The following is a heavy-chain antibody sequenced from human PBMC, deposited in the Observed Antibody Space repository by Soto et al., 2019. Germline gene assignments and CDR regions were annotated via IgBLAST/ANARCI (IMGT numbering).Heavy chain of an antibody. CDR3: ARDGYSGYCSSTSCYTFDY. J-gene: IGHJ4*02. CDR2: INHSGST. CDR1: GGSFSGYY. Sequence: PSETLSLTCAVYGGSFSGYYWSWIRQPPGKGLEWIGEINHSGSTNYNPSLKSRVTISVDTSKNQFSLELSSVTAADTAVYYCARDGYSGYCSSTSCYTFDYWGQGTLVTVSS. D-gene: IGHD2-2*02. V-gene: IGHV4-34*01.